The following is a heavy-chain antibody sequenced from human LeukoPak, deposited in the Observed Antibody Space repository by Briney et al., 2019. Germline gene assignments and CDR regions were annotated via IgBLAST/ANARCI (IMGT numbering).Heavy chain of an antibody. CDR2: IYSGGST. J-gene: IGHJ6*03. V-gene: IGHV3-53*01. D-gene: IGHD3-10*01. CDR3: AKGGAVSSKSITMVRGTRRYYYYMDV. CDR1: GFSFSDYY. Sequence: GGSLRLSCSASGFSFSDYYMSWIRQAPGKGLEWVSVIYSGGSTYYADSVKGRFTISRDNSKNTLYLQMNSLRAEDTAVYYCAKGGAVSSKSITMVRGTRRYYYYMDVWGKGTTVTISS.